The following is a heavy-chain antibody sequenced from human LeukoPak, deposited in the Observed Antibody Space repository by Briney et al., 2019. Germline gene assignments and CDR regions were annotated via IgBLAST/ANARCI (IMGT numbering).Heavy chain of an antibody. D-gene: IGHD3-22*01. CDR3: ARDSVHGYYDSSGYSTLFDY. V-gene: IGHV3-7*01. J-gene: IGHJ4*02. CDR2: MKQDGIEK. Sequence: GGSLRLSCVASGFTFSSYWMSWVRQAPGKGLEWVANMKQDGIEKYYVDSLKGRFTISRDNAKNSLYLQMNSLRAEDTAVYYCARDSVHGYYDSSGYSTLFDYWGQGTLVTVSS. CDR1: GFTFSSYW.